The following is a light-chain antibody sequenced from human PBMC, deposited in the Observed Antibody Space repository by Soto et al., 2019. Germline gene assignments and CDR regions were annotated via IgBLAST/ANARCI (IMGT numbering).Light chain of an antibody. V-gene: IGKV1-5*03. CDR2: KAS. J-gene: IGKJ1*01. CDR1: QSISSW. Sequence: DIEMTQSRSTLSASVGDIFTITCRASQSISSWLAWYQQKPGKAPKLLIYKASSLESGVPSRFSGSGSGTEFTLTISSLQPDDFATYYCQQYNSYSTFGQGTKVDIK. CDR3: QQYNSYST.